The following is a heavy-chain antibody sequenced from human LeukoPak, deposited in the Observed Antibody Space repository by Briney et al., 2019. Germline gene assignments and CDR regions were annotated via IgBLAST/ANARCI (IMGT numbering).Heavy chain of an antibody. CDR2: IIPIFGTA. Sequence: SVKVSCKASGGTFSSYAISWVRQAPGQGLEWMGGIIPIFGTANYAQKLQGRVTMTTDTSTSTAYMELRSLRSDDTAVYYCARVYSSGWYYFDYWGQGTLVAVSS. J-gene: IGHJ4*02. V-gene: IGHV1-69*05. D-gene: IGHD6-19*01. CDR3: ARVYSSGWYYFDY. CDR1: GGTFSSYA.